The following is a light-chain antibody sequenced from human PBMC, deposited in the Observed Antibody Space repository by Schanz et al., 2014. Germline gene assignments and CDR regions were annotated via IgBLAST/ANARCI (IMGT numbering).Light chain of an antibody. J-gene: IGKJ5*01. CDR2: AAS. V-gene: IGKV3-15*01. CDR3: QQYGSSVT. Sequence: EIVMTQSPATLSVSPGERATLSCRASQSVNSNLAWYQQKPGQAPRLLIYAASSRATGVPARFSGSGSGTEFTLTISSLEPEDFAVYYCQQYGSSVTFGQGTRLEIK. CDR1: QSVNSN.